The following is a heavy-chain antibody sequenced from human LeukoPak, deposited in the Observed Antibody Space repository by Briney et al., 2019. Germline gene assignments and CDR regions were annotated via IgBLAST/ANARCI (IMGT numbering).Heavy chain of an antibody. D-gene: IGHD3-3*01. CDR3: ARAKYFDFWSGYKNPDY. Sequence: AASVKVSCKASGYTFTSYDINWVRQATGQGLEWMGWMNPNSGNTGYAQKFQGRVTMTRNTSISTAYMELSSLRSEDTAVYYCARAKYFDFWSGYKNPDYWRQGTLVTVSS. CDR2: MNPNSGNT. J-gene: IGHJ4*02. CDR1: GYTFTSYD. V-gene: IGHV1-8*01.